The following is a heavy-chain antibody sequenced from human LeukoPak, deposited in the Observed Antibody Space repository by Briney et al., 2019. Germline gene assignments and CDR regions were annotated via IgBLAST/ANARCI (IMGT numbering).Heavy chain of an antibody. Sequence: PGGSLRLSCAASGFTFSNYAMSWVRQAPGKGLEWVLVISGSGGSTYYADSVKGRFTISRDNSKNMLYLQMNSLRVEDTAEYYCATDDGGKFDEWGQGTLVTVSS. V-gene: IGHV3-23*01. D-gene: IGHD1-26*01. CDR2: ISGSGGST. CDR1: GFTFSNYA. CDR3: ATDDGGKFDE. J-gene: IGHJ4*02.